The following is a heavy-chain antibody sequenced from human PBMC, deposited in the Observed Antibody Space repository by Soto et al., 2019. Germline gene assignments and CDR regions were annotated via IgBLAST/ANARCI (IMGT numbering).Heavy chain of an antibody. D-gene: IGHD2-21*01. J-gene: IGHJ1*01. CDR3: ARGPYCGNSPCIDGIDL. Sequence: EVQLVESGGDLVHPGGSLRLSCTASGFMFNNYWMTWVRQAPGKGLEWVANIKQDGTEKYYVDSVKGRFTVSRDNAKNAVFLQMTSLRVEDTALYYCARGPYCGNSPCIDGIDLWGQGTWVTVS. V-gene: IGHV3-7*01. CDR1: GFMFNNYW. CDR2: IKQDGTEK.